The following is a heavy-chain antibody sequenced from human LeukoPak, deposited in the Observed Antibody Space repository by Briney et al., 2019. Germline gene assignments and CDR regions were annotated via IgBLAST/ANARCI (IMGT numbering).Heavy chain of an antibody. CDR3: ARSFTVTTSFDY. V-gene: IGHV3-23*01. Sequence: GGSLRLSCAASAFTFSSYAMSWVRQAPGKGLEWVSVISGSVGSTYYADSVKGRFTISRDSSKNTLYLQMNSLRAEDTAVYYCARSFTVTTSFDYWGQGTLVTVSS. D-gene: IGHD4-11*01. CDR2: ISGSVGST. J-gene: IGHJ4*02. CDR1: AFTFSSYA.